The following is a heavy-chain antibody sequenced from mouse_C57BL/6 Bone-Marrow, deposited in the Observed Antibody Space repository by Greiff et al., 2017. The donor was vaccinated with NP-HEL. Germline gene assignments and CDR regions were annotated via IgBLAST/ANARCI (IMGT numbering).Heavy chain of an antibody. J-gene: IGHJ3*01. CDR1: GYTFTDYN. V-gene: IGHV1-18*01. CDR2: INPNNGGT. D-gene: IGHD2-3*01. Sequence: EVQLQQSGPELVKPGASVKIPCKASGYTFTDYNMDWVKQSHGKSLEWIGDINPNNGGTNYNQKFKGKATLTVDKSSSTAYMELRSLTSEDTAVYYCAIYDGYYGFAYWGQGTLVTVSA. CDR3: AIYDGYYGFAY.